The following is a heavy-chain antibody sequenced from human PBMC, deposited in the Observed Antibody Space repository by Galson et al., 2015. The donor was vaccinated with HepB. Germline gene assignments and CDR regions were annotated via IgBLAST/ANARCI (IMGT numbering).Heavy chain of an antibody. CDR3: ARDRDILTGYYKPSTFDY. CDR1: GFTFSNAW. D-gene: IGHD3-9*01. J-gene: IGHJ4*02. Sequence: SLRLSCAASGFTFSNAWMSWVRQAPGKGLEWVAVIWYDGSNKYYADSVKGRFTISRDNSKNTLYLQMNSLRAEDTAVYYCARDRDILTGYYKPSTFDYWGQGTLVTVSS. CDR2: IWYDGSNK. V-gene: IGHV3-33*08.